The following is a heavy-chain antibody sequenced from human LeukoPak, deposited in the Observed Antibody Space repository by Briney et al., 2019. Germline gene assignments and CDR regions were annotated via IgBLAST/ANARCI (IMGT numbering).Heavy chain of an antibody. CDR1: GGSISSYY. J-gene: IGHJ3*02. Sequence: KPSETLSLTCTVSGGSISSYYWSWIRQPAGKGLEWIGRIYTSGSTNYIPSLKSRVTMSVDTSKNQFSLKLSSVTAADTAVYYCARVVGQWLESSAYAFDIWGQGTMVTVSS. D-gene: IGHD6-19*01. V-gene: IGHV4-4*07. CDR3: ARVVGQWLESSAYAFDI. CDR2: IYTSGST.